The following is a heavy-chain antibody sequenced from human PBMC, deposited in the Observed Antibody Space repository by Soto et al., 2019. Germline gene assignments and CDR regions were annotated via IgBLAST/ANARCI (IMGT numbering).Heavy chain of an antibody. V-gene: IGHV4-59*01. Sequence: QVQLQESGPGLVKPSETLSLTCTVSGGSISSYYWSWIRQPPGKGLEWIGYIYYSGSTNYNPSLKSRVTISVDTSKNQFSLKLSSVTAADTAVYYCAREVVVVAATVFDPWGQGTLVTVSS. D-gene: IGHD2-15*01. J-gene: IGHJ5*02. CDR3: AREVVVVAATVFDP. CDR1: GGSISSYY. CDR2: IYYSGST.